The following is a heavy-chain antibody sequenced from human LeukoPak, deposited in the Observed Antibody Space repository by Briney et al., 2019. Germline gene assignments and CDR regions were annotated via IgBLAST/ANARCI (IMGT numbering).Heavy chain of an antibody. CDR3: ARDPITIFGVVIARFDY. CDR1: GGSFNSYY. V-gene: IGHV4-59*12. Sequence: SETLSLTCTVSGGSFNSYYWTWVRQPPGKGLEWIGYIFYNGNTKYDPSLQSRVTISLDTSKSQFSLDLRSVTAADTAVYYCARDPITIFGVVIARFDYWGQGTLVTVSS. CDR2: IFYNGNT. D-gene: IGHD3-3*01. J-gene: IGHJ4*02.